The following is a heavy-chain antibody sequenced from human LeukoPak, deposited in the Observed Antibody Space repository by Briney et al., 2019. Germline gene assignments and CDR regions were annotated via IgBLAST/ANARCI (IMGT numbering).Heavy chain of an antibody. V-gene: IGHV3-23*01. D-gene: IGHD6-13*01. J-gene: IGHJ4*02. CDR1: GFTFSTYA. Sequence: GGSLRLSCAVSGFTFSTYAMSWVRQAPGKGLEWVSGIRSSGGSTYYADSVKGRFTISRDNSKNTLYLQMNSLRAEDTAVYYCAKGTKESYSTSWFDYWGQGTLVTVSS. CDR3: AKGTKESYSTSWFDY. CDR2: IRSSGGST.